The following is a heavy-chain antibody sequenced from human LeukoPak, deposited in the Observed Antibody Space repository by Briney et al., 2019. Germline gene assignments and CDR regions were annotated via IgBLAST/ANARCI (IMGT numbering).Heavy chain of an antibody. V-gene: IGHV3-7*01. CDR2: IKQDGSEK. CDR1: GFTFSSYW. Sequence: GGSLRLSCAASGFTFSSYWMSRVRQAPGKGLEWVANIKQDGSEKYYVDSVKGRFTISRDNAKNSLYLQMNSLRAEDTAVYYCARRVYYYYYYMDVWGKGTTVTVSS. D-gene: IGHD6-6*01. J-gene: IGHJ6*03. CDR3: ARRVYYYYYYMDV.